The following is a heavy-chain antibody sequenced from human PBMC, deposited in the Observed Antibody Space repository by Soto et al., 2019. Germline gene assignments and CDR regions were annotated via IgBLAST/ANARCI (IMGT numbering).Heavy chain of an antibody. CDR3: AGGGDGENSWSFDY. V-gene: IGHV1-69*19. Sequence: QVQLVQSGAEMKKPGSSVKVSCKASGGTFRSYAISWVRQAPGQGLEWMGGIIPFFGTTNYALEFQGRVTITADDFASTVYMELSSLRSEDTAVYFCAGGGDGENSWSFDYWGQGTLVNVS. D-gene: IGHD3-10*01. CDR2: IIPFFGTT. J-gene: IGHJ4*02. CDR1: GGTFRSYA.